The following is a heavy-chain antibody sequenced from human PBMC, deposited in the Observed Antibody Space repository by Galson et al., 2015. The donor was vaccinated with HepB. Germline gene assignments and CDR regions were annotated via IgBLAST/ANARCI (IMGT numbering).Heavy chain of an antibody. CDR3: ARGPYDFWSGSYYYYYMDV. V-gene: IGHV1-8*01. CDR2: MNPNSGNT. D-gene: IGHD3-3*01. Sequence: SVKVSCKASGYTFTSYDINWVRQATGQGLEWMGWMNPNSGNTGYAQKFQGRVTMTRNTSISTAYMELSSLRSEDTAVYYCARGPYDFWSGSYYYYYMDVWGKGTTVTVSS. J-gene: IGHJ6*03. CDR1: GYTFTSYD.